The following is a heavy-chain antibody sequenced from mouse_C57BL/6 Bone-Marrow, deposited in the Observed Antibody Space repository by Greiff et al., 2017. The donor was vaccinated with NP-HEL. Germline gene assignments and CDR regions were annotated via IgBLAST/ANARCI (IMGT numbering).Heavy chain of an antibody. CDR3: ARNRGFFDY. Sequence: QVQLQQSGPGLVAPSPSLSITCTVSGFSLTSYAISWVRQPPGKGLEWLGVIWTGGGTNYNSALNSKFSISKNNSKNQIFLKKDNLQTDDTARYYWARNRGFFDYWGKGTTLTVAS. V-gene: IGHV2-9-1*01. J-gene: IGHJ2*01. D-gene: IGHD3-3*01. CDR2: IWTGGGT. CDR1: GFSLTSYA.